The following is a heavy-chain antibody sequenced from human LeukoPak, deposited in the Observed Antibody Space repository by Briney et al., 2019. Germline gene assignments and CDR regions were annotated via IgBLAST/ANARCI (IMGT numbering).Heavy chain of an antibody. V-gene: IGHV3-53*01. D-gene: IGHD2-2*01. J-gene: IGHJ4*02. CDR1: GFIVSSKY. CDR2: LYNNGNA. Sequence: PGGSLRLSCAASGFIVSSKYMSWVRQAPGKGLEWVSVLYNNGNAHYADSVKGRFTISRDNSKNTLYLHMSSLRAEDTAVYYCARVGDDQVGYWGQGTLVTVSS. CDR3: ARVGDDQVGY.